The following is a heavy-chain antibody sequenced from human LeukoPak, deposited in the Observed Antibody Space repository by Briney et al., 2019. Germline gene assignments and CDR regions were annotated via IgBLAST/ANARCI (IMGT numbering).Heavy chain of an antibody. D-gene: IGHD6-13*01. J-gene: IGHJ4*02. Sequence: KSSETLSLTCTVSGGSISSSSYFWGWIRQPPGKGLEWVGSTSYSGSTYYNPSLKSRVTISVDTSKNQFSLKLSSVTAADTAVYYCARRSSSQPPNYWGQGTLVTVSS. CDR2: TSYSGST. CDR1: GGSISSSSYF. CDR3: ARRSSSQPPNY. V-gene: IGHV4-39*01.